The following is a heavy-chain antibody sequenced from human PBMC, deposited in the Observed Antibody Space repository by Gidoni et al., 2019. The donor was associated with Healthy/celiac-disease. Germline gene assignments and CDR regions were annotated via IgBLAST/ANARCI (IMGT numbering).Heavy chain of an antibody. CDR1: GGSISSSSYY. J-gene: IGHJ5*02. CDR2: IYYSGST. V-gene: IGHV4-39*01. D-gene: IGHD3-10*01. Sequence: QLQLQESGPGLVKPSETLSLTCTVPGGSISSSSYYWGWIRQPPGKGLEWIGSIYYSGSTYYNPSLKSRVTISVDTSKNQFSLKLSSVTAADTAVYYCARRGWFDPWGQGTLVTVSS. CDR3: ARRGWFDP.